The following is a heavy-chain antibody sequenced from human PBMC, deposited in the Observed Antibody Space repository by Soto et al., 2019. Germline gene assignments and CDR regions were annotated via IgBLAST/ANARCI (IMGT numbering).Heavy chain of an antibody. J-gene: IGHJ4*02. D-gene: IGHD3-22*01. V-gene: IGHV4-31*03. CDR2: IYYSGST. CDR1: GGSIIRGGYY. Sequence: SETLSLTCTVSGGSIIRGGYYWIWIRQHPGKGLEWIGYIYYSGSTYYNPSLKSRVTISVDRSKNQFSLKLSSVTAADTAVYYCARADSSGSTVGSVLDYWGQGTLVTVSS. CDR3: ARADSSGSTVGSVLDY.